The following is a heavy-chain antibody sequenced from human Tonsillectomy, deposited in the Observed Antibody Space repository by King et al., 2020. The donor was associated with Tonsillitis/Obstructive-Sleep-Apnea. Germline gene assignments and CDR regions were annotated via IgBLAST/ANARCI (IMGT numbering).Heavy chain of an antibody. Sequence: ITLKESGPTLVKPTQTLTLTCTFSGFSLSTSGVGVGWIRQPPGKALEWLALIYWDDDKRYSPSLKSRLTITKDTSKNQVVLTMTNMDPVETATYYCAHQDIVVVPAATKNEYYYYYMDVWGKGTTVTVSS. CDR2: IYWDDDK. CDR1: GFSLSTSGVG. CDR3: AHQDIVVVPAATKNEYYYYYMDV. D-gene: IGHD2-2*01. J-gene: IGHJ6*03. V-gene: IGHV2-5*02.